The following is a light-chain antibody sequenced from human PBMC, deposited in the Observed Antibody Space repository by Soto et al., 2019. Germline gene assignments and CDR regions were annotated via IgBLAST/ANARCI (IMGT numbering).Light chain of an antibody. Sequence: EIVLTQSPGTLSLSPGDRATLSCRASQSLSSNYLAWYQQKPGQAPRLLIYGASRRATDIPDRFSGSGSGTDFALTITRLDPADFAVYFCQQYDTFPRTF. J-gene: IGKJ1*01. V-gene: IGKV3-20*01. CDR3: QQYDTFPRT. CDR1: QSLSSNY. CDR2: GAS.